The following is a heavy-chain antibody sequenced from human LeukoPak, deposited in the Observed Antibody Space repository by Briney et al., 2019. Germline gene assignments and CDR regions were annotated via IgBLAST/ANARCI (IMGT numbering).Heavy chain of an antibody. D-gene: IGHD1-26*01. J-gene: IGHJ4*02. Sequence: PGGSLRLSCAASGFTFDDYAMHWVRQAPGKGLEWVSGISWNSGSIGYADSVKGRFTISRDNAKNSLYLQMNSLRVEDTAVYYCVRDKLVGPSRLDHWGQGTLVTVSS. CDR3: VRDKLVGPSRLDH. V-gene: IGHV3-9*01. CDR1: GFTFDDYA. CDR2: ISWNSGSI.